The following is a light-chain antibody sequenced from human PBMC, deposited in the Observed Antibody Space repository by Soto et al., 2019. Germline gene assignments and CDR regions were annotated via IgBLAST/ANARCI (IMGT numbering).Light chain of an antibody. Sequence: QSVLTQPPSVSGSPGQSVIISCTGTGSDFGRYNRVSWYQHTPGTAPKLLIYEVTNRPSGVPDRFSGSRSGNTASLTISGLQAEDDADYYCSSFTTSDTWVLGGGTQLTV. CDR1: GSDFGRYNR. J-gene: IGLJ3*02. CDR3: SSFTTSDTWV. CDR2: EVT. V-gene: IGLV2-18*02.